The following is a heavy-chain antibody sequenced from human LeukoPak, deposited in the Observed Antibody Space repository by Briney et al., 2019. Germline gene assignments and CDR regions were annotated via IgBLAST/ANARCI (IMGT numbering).Heavy chain of an antibody. CDR2: IYHSGST. CDR3: ARTSSMTTVYFDY. Sequence: PSETLSLTCAVSGGSISSGRYSWSWIRQPPGKGLGWIGYIYHSGSTYYNPSLKSRVTISVDGSKNQFSLKLSSVTAADTAVYYCARTSSMTTVYFDYWGQGTLVTVSS. CDR1: GGSISSGRYS. D-gene: IGHD4-17*01. J-gene: IGHJ4*02. V-gene: IGHV4-30-2*01.